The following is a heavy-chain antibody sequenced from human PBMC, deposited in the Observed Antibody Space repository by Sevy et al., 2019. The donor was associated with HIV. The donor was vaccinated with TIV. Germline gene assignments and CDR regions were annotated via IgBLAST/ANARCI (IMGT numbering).Heavy chain of an antibody. CDR1: GFIFSHYW. D-gene: IGHD3-10*01. J-gene: IGHJ4*02. CDR3: VRDVAFGGNDC. CDR2: IKQDGSNK. Sequence: GGSLRLSCAASGFIFSHYWMSWVRQVPGKGLEWVANIKQDGSNKYYVDSVKGRFTISRDNAKNSLYLQMNSLGAEDTAVYYCVRDVAFGGNDCWGQGTLVTVSS. V-gene: IGHV3-7*01.